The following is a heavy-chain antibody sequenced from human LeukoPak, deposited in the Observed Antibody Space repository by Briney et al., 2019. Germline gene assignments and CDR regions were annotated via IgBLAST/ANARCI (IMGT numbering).Heavy chain of an antibody. V-gene: IGHV3-30-3*01. CDR2: ISYDGSNK. CDR1: GFTFSSYA. D-gene: IGHD2-15*01. Sequence: GGSLRLSCAASGFTFSSYAMHWVRQAPGKGLEWVAVISYDGSNKYYADSVKGRFTISRDNAKNSLYLQMNSLRAEDTAVYYCARDGRRIPSTGPIWGQGTMVTVSS. J-gene: IGHJ3*02. CDR3: ARDGRRIPSTGPI.